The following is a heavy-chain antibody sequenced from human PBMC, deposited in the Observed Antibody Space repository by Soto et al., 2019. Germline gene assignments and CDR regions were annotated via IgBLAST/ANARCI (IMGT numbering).Heavy chain of an antibody. CDR3: AKVMGGDIVVVPAAYYYMDV. CDR1: GFTFSSYA. D-gene: IGHD2-2*01. Sequence: EVQLVESGGGLVQPGGSLRLSCAASGFTFSSYAMSWVRQAPGKGLEWVSAISGSGGSTYYADSVKGRFTISRDNSKNTLYLQMNSLRAEETAVYYCAKVMGGDIVVVPAAYYYMDVWGKGTTVTVSS. V-gene: IGHV3-23*04. CDR2: ISGSGGST. J-gene: IGHJ6*03.